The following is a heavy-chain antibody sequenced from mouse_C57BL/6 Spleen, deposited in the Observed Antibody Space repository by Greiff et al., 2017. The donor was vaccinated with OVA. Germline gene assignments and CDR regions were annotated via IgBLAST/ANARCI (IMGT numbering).Heavy chain of an antibody. D-gene: IGHD4-1*01. CDR3: AREGLGRGAY. Sequence: ESGPGLVKPSQSLSLTCSVTGYSITSGYYWNWIRQFPGNKLEWMGYISYDGSNNYNPSLKNRISITRDTSTNQFFLKLNSVTTEDTATYYCAREGLGRGAYWGQGTLVTVSA. V-gene: IGHV3-6*01. CDR2: ISYDGSN. CDR1: GYSITSGYY. J-gene: IGHJ3*01.